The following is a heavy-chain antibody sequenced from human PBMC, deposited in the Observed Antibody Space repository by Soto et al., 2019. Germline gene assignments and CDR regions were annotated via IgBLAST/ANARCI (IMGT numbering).Heavy chain of an antibody. CDR1: GFTVSSNY. CDR3: ARIIAAAGGNAFDI. V-gene: IGHV3-53*02. CDR2: IYSGGST. D-gene: IGHD6-13*01. Sequence: EVQLVETGGGLIQPGGSLRLSCAASGFTVSSNYMSWVRQAPGKGLEWVSVIYSGGSTYYADSVKGRFTISRDNSKNTLYLQMNSLRAEDTAVYYCARIIAAAGGNAFDIWGQGTMVTVSS. J-gene: IGHJ3*02.